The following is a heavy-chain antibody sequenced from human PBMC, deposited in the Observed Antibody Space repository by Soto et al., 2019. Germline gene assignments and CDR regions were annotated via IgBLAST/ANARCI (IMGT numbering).Heavy chain of an antibody. Sequence: SETLSLTCTVSGGSISSGGYYWSWIRQHPGKGLEWIGYIYYSGSTYYNPSLKSRVTISVDTSKNQFSLKLSSVTAADTAVYYCARANGRMVRGEIISWGQGTLVTVSS. CDR3: ARANGRMVRGEIIS. V-gene: IGHV4-31*03. CDR1: GGSISSGGYY. CDR2: IYYSGST. D-gene: IGHD3-10*01. J-gene: IGHJ5*02.